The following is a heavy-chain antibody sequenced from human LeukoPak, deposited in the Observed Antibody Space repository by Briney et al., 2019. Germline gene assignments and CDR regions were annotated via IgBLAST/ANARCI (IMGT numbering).Heavy chain of an antibody. CDR2: MNPNSGNT. D-gene: IGHD2-2*01. V-gene: IGHV1-8*01. CDR3: ARDSTSSHFDY. CDR1: GYTLTSYG. Sequence: ASVKVSCKASGYTLTSYGINWVRQATGQGLEWMGWMNPNSGNTGYAQKFQGRVTMTRNTSISTAYMELSSLRSEDTAVYYCARDSTSSHFDYWGQGTLVTVSS. J-gene: IGHJ4*02.